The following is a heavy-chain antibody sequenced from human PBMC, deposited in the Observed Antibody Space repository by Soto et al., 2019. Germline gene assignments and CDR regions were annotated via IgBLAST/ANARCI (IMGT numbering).Heavy chain of an antibody. J-gene: IGHJ4*02. D-gene: IGHD3-22*01. CDR2: ISGSGGST. CDR3: AKYYYDSSGYYPRRYYFDY. CDR1: GFTFSSYA. V-gene: IGHV3-23*01. Sequence: GGSLRLSCAASGFTFSSYAMSWVRQAPGKGLEWVSAISGSGGSTYYADSVKGRFTISRDNYKNTLYLQMNSLRAEDTAVNYWAKYYYDSSGYYPRRYYFDYWGQGTLVTVSS.